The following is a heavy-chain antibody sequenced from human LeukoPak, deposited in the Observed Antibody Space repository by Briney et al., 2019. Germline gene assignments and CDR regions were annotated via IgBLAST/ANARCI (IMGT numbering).Heavy chain of an antibody. CDR1: GFTFSSYS. Sequence: GGSLRLSCAASGFTFSSYSMNWVRQAPGKGREWVSSISSSSSYIYYADSVKGRFTISRDNAKNSLYLQMNSLRAEDTAVYYCARDRGGMVRGVITYYYYYGMDVWGKGTTVTVSS. CDR3: ARDRGGMVRGVITYYYYYGMDV. V-gene: IGHV3-21*01. CDR2: ISSSSSYI. D-gene: IGHD3-10*01. J-gene: IGHJ6*04.